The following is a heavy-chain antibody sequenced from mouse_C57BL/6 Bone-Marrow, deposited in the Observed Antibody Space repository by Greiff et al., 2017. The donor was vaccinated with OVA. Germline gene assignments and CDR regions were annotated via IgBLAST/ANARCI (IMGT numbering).Heavy chain of an antibody. CDR2: IYPGDGDT. V-gene: IGHV1-82*01. Sequence: VQLQESGPELVKPGASVKISCKASGYAFSSSWMNWVKQRPGKGLEWIGRIYPGDGDTNYNGKFKGKATLTADKSSSTAYMQLSSLTSEDSAVYFCARHSMDYWGQGTSVTVPS. CDR3: ARHSMDY. J-gene: IGHJ4*01. CDR1: GYAFSSSW.